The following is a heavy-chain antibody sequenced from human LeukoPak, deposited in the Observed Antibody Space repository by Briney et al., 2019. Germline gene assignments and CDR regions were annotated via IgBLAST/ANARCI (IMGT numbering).Heavy chain of an antibody. D-gene: IGHD3-22*01. CDR1: GFTFSSYE. CDR3: GRERDYYDSSGYYRSKQFDY. J-gene: IGHJ4*02. CDR2: ISSSGGTT. V-gene: IGHV3-48*03. Sequence: GGSLRLSCAVSGFTFSSYEMNWVRQAPGKGLEWVSYISSSGGTTYYADSVKGRFTISRDNAKNSLYLQMNGLRAEDTAVCYCGRERDYYDSSGYYRSKQFDYWGQGTLVTVSS.